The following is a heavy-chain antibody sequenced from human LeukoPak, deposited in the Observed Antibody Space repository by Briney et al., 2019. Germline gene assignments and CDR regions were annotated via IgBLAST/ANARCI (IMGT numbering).Heavy chain of an antibody. CDR3: GRDPNGDYVGAFDF. V-gene: IGHV3-23*01. J-gene: IGHJ3*01. CDR1: GFTFSNYA. CDR2: IRGSGGGT. D-gene: IGHD4-17*01. Sequence: GGSLGLSCAASGFTFSNYAMTWVRRAPGKGLEWVSSIRGSGGGTDYADSVKGRFTSSRDNSKNTLYLQMNSLRAEDTAVYYWGRDPNGDYVGAFDFRGQGTMVTVSS.